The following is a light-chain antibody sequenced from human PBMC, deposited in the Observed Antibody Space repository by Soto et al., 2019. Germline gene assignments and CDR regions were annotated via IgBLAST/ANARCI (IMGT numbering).Light chain of an antibody. CDR1: SSDVGAYNY. V-gene: IGLV2-8*01. CDR2: DVS. J-gene: IGLJ3*02. Sequence: QSALTQPASASGSPGQSVTISCTGTSSDVGAYNYVSWYQQHPGKAPKLMIYDVSKRPSGVPYRFSGSKSGNAASLTVSGLQGEDEADYYCSSSAGSSWVFGGGTKLTVL. CDR3: SSSAGSSWV.